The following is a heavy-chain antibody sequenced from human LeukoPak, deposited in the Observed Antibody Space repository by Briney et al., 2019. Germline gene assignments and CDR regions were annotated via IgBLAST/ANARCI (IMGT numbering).Heavy chain of an antibody. CDR2: ISSTSNTI. CDR1: GFTFSGYN. J-gene: IGHJ4*02. Sequence: PGGSLRLSCAASGFTFSGYNMNWVRQAPGKGLEWVSFISSTSNTIYYADSVKGRFTISRDNAKNSLYLQMNSLRAEDTAAYYCAREEGFDYWGQGTLVTVSS. CDR3: AREEGFDY. V-gene: IGHV3-48*01.